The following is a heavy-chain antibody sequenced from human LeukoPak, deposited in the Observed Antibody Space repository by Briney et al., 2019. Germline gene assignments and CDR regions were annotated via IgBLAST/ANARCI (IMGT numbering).Heavy chain of an antibody. CDR1: GGSISSYY. J-gene: IGHJ3*02. D-gene: IGHD3-9*01. V-gene: IGHV4-59*01. Sequence: SETLSLTCTVSGGSISSYYWSWIRQPPGKGLEWIGYIYYSGSTNYNPSLKSRVTISVDTSKNQFSLKLSSVTAADTAVYYCARGGSILTGYYPHDAFDIWGQGTTVTVSS. CDR3: ARGGSILTGYYPHDAFDI. CDR2: IYYSGST.